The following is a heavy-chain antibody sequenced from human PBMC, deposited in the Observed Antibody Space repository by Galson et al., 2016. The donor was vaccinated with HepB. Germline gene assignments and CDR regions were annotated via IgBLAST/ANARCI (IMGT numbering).Heavy chain of an antibody. V-gene: IGHV3-23*01. CDR2: ISVSDGST. D-gene: IGHD6-6*01. CDR3: ARDKGTASRPVFDI. Sequence: SLRLSCAASRFTFNNYAMNWVRQAPGKGLEWVSFISVSDGSTYYADSVKGRFTISRDNSKNTLDLQMNSLRADDTAVYYCARDKGTASRPVFDIWGQGTMVTVSS. J-gene: IGHJ3*02. CDR1: RFTFNNYA.